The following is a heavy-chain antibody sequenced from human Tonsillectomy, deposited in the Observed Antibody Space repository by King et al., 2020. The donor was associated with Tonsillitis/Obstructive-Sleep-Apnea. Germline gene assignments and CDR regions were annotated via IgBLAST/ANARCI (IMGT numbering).Heavy chain of an antibody. CDR1: GGTFSSNG. Sequence: VQLVQSGAEVKKPGSSVKVSCKASGGTFSSNGITWVRQAPGQGLEWMGGIIPILGIANYAQKFQGRVTITADKPTNTAYMEVSSLRSEDTAVYYCARLTSGYTSGWYGYWGQGTLVTVSS. J-gene: IGHJ4*02. CDR2: IIPILGIA. D-gene: IGHD6-19*01. V-gene: IGHV1-69*10. CDR3: ARLTSGYTSGWYGY.